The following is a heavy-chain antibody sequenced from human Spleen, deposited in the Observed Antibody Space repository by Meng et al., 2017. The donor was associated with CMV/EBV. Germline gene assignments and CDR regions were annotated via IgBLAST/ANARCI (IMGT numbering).Heavy chain of an antibody. J-gene: IGHJ5*02. CDR3: ARVGCSSTSCYQYNWFDP. D-gene: IGHD2-2*01. CDR2: IYYSGST. Sequence: GSLRLSCTVSGGSISSSSYYWGWIRQPPGKGLEWIGSIYYSGSTYYNPSLKSRVTISVDTSKNQFSLKLSSVTAADTAVYYCARVGCSSTSCYQYNWFDPWGQGTLVTVSS. CDR1: GGSISSSSYY. V-gene: IGHV4-39*07.